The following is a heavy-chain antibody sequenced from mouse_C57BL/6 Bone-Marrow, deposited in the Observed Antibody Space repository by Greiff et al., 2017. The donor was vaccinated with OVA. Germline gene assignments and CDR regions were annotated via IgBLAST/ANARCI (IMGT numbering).Heavy chain of an antibody. J-gene: IGHJ2*01. CDR2: INPSSGYT. CDR1: GYTFTSYW. V-gene: IGHV1-7*01. D-gene: IGHD1-1*01. CDR3: ASLLLRSYFDY. Sequence: QVQLKESGAELAKPGASVKLSCKASGYTFTSYWMHWVKQRPGQGLEWIGYINPSSGYTKYNQKFKDKATLTADKSSITAYMQLSSLTYEDSAVYYCASLLLRSYFDYWGQGTTLTVSS.